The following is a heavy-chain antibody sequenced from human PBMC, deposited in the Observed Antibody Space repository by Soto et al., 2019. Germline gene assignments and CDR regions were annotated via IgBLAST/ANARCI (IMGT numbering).Heavy chain of an antibody. CDR1: GFTFSSYW. J-gene: IGHJ6*02. CDR3: ARVSPLRYFDWLHYGMDV. CDR2: INSDGSST. V-gene: IGHV3-74*01. Sequence: GGSLRLSCAASGFTFSSYWMHWVRQAPGKGLVWVSRINSDGSSTSYADSVKGRFTISRDNAKNTLYLQMNSLRAEDTAVYYCARVSPLRYFDWLHYGMDVWGQGTMVTVSS. D-gene: IGHD3-9*01.